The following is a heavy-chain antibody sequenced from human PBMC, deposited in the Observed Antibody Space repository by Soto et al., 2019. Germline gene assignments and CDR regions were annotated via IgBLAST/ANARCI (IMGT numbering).Heavy chain of an antibody. CDR2: MNPNSGNT. D-gene: IGHD3-22*01. J-gene: IGHJ6*03. CDR3: ARGRRRGTRHDIGWYYYYYMDV. V-gene: IGHV1-8*01. CDR1: GYTFTSYD. Sequence: GASVKVSCKASGYTFTSYDINWVRQATGQGLEWKGWMNPNSGNTGYAQKFQGRVTMTRNTSISTAYMELSSLRSEDTAVYYCARGRRRGTRHDIGWYYYYYMDVWGKGTTVTVSS.